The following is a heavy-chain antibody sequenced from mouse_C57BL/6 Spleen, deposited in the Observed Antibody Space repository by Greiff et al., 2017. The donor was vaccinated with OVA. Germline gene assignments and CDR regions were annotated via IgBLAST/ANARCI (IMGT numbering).Heavy chain of an antibody. CDR2: IDPSDSYT. D-gene: IGHD1-1*01. Sequence: QVQLQQPGAELVMPGASVKLSCKASGYTFTSYWMHWVKQRPGQGLEWIGEIDPSDSYTNYNQKFKGKSTLTVDKSSSTAYMQLSSLTSEDSAVYYCASSYYYGSSPYWYFDVWGTGTTVTVSS. J-gene: IGHJ1*03. CDR3: ASSYYYGSSPYWYFDV. CDR1: GYTFTSYW. V-gene: IGHV1-69*01.